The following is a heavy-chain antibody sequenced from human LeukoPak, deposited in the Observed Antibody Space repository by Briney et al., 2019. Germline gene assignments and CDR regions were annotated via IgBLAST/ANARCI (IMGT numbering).Heavy chain of an antibody. Sequence: SVKVSCKASGGTFSSYAISWVRQAPGQGLEWMGGIIPIFGIANYAQKFQGRVTITTDESTSTAYMELSSLRSEDTAVYYCARDDILTGDYMDYWGQGTLVNVSS. CDR1: GGTFSSYA. CDR2: IIPIFGIA. CDR3: ARDDILTGDYMDY. D-gene: IGHD3-9*01. V-gene: IGHV1-69*05. J-gene: IGHJ4*02.